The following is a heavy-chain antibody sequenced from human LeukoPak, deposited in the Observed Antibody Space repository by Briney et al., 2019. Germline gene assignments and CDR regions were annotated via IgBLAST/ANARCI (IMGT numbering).Heavy chain of an antibody. V-gene: IGHV4-59*01. Sequence: PGGSLRLSCAASGFTFSSYGMSWIRQPPGKGLEWIGYIYYSGSTNYNPSLKSRVTISVDTSKNQFSLKLSSVTAADTAVYYCASSGPIAVAGIPAVYYYYMDVWGKGTTVTVSS. CDR3: ASSGPIAVAGIPAVYYYYMDV. CDR2: IYYSGST. CDR1: GFTFSSYG. J-gene: IGHJ6*03. D-gene: IGHD6-19*01.